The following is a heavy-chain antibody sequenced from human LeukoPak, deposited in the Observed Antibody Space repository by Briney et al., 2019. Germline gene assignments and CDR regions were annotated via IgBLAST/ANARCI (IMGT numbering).Heavy chain of an antibody. V-gene: IGHV4-59*01. J-gene: IGHJ4*02. CDR3: ARGIVGATYFDY. CDR2: IYYSGST. D-gene: IGHD1-26*01. Sequence: GSLRLSCVASGFTFSSYAMSWIRQPPGKGLEWIGYIYYSGSTNYNPSLISRVTISVDTSKNQFSLKLSSVTAADTAVYYCARGIVGATYFDYWGQGTLVTVSS. CDR1: GFTFSSYA.